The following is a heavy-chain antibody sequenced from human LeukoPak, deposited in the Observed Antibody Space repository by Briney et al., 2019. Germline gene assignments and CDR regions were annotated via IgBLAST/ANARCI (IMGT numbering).Heavy chain of an antibody. Sequence: GGSLRFSCAASGFTFSSYAMSWVRQAPEKGLEWVSAISGSGGSTYYADSVKGRFTISRDNSKNTLYLQMNSLRAEDTAVYYCAKLGALEMATIGNYYYYYMDVWGKGTTVTVSS. J-gene: IGHJ6*03. CDR3: AKLGALEMATIGNYYYYYMDV. D-gene: IGHD5-24*01. V-gene: IGHV3-23*01. CDR1: GFTFSSYA. CDR2: ISGSGGST.